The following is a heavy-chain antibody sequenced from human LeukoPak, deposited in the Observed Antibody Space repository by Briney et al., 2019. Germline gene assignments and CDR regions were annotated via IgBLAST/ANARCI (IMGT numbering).Heavy chain of an antibody. CDR3: AKDFTPDGIWDIDY. J-gene: IGHJ4*02. V-gene: IGHV3-23*01. CDR1: GFTFSKYT. CDR2: IYGGGSGST. D-gene: IGHD1-20*01. Sequence: PGGSLGLSCVASGFTFSKYTMSWVRQAPGKGLEWVSGIYGGGSGSTFYAESVKGRFTISRDNSKNTLYLQMNSLRDEDTAIYYCAKDFTPDGIWDIDYWGRGTLITVSS.